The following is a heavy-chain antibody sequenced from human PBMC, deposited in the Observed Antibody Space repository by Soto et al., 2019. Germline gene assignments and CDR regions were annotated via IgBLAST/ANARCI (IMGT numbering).Heavy chain of an antibody. D-gene: IGHD3-3*02. CDR3: ARLPSRHLVDY. J-gene: IGHJ4*02. Sequence: PSETLSLTCTVSGSSINSSGYYWGWIRQPPGKGLEWIGSMFYGVSTYYNPSLKSRVTVSVGTSKNQFSLNLRSVTAADTAVYYCARLPSRHLVDYWGQGTLVTVSS. CDR2: MFYGVST. V-gene: IGHV4-39*01. CDR1: GSSINSSGYY.